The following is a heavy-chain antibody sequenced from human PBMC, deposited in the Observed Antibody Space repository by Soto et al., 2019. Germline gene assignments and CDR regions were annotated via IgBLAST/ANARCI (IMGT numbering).Heavy chain of an antibody. Sequence: GESLKISCTGSGYNFTKSRITWVRQMPGKGLEWMGIIYPGDFDTRYSPSFQGQVTISADKSINTASLQWASLKASDTAMYYCARHLTSSAWYGYYFDYWGQGTLVTVSS. CDR3: ARHLTSSAWYGYYFDY. D-gene: IGHD6-19*01. CDR2: IYPGDFDT. J-gene: IGHJ4*02. V-gene: IGHV5-51*01. CDR1: GYNFTKSR.